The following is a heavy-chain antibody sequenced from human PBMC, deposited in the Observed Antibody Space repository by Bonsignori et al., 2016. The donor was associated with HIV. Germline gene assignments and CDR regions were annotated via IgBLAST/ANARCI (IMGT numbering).Heavy chain of an antibody. Sequence: VRQMPGKGLEWMGIIDPNDSDTRYSPSFLGQVTMSADKSIDVAYLQWNSLQASDTAIYFCARHKYYDFWNGYPYFDFWGQGSLVTVSS. V-gene: IGHV5-51*01. D-gene: IGHD3-3*01. J-gene: IGHJ4*02. CDR3: ARHKYYDFWNGYPYFDF. CDR2: IDPNDSDT.